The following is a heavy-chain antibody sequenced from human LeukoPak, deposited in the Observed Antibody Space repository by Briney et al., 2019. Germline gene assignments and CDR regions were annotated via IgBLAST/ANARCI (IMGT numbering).Heavy chain of an antibody. CDR2: IIPILGIA. CDR3: ARDHGVPSGSDY. J-gene: IGHJ4*02. V-gene: IGHV1-69*04. D-gene: IGHD3-10*01. Sequence: ASVKVSCKASGGTFSSYAISWVRQAPGQGLEWMGRIIPILGIANYAQKFQGRVTITADKSTSTAYMELSSLRSEDTAVYYCARDHGVPSGSDYWGQGTLVTVSS. CDR1: GGTFSSYA.